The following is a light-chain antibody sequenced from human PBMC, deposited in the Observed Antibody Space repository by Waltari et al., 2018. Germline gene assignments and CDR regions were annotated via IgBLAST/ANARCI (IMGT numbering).Light chain of an antibody. J-gene: IGKJ2*03. Sequence: LTQSPATLSLSPGARATLSCRASQSFSTYLAWFQQKPGQAPRLLIYGTYIRASGTPDRFSGRGSGTDFTLTISSLEPEDFAVYYCQKYDTSPYSFGQGTTVEIK. CDR1: QSFSTY. CDR2: GTY. V-gene: IGKV3-20*01. CDR3: QKYDTSPYS.